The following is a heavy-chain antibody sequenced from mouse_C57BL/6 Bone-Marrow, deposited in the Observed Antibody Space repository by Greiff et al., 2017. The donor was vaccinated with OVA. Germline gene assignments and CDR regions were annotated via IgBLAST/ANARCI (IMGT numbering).Heavy chain of an antibody. CDR3: ARNTDYSNYDAMDY. J-gene: IGHJ4*01. CDR2: IWSGGST. CDR1: GFSLTSYG. V-gene: IGHV2-2*01. D-gene: IGHD2-5*01. Sequence: VQLQESGPGLVQPSQSLSITCTVSGFSLTSYGVHWVRQSPGKGLEWLGVIWSGGSTDYNAAFISRLSISKDNSKSQVFFKMNSLQADDTAIYYCARNTDYSNYDAMDYWGQGTSVTVSS.